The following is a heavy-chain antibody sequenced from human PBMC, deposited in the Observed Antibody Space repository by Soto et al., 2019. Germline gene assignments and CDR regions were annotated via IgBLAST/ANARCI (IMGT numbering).Heavy chain of an antibody. CDR2: ISDTGST. CDR3: VRLGGYGSGSYDN. Sequence: QLQLQESGPGLVKPSEILSLTCTVSGGSISSGSYYWGWIRQPPGQGLEWIGSISDTGSTYRNPSLRSRVTISVDTSRNQFSLKVNPVTAADTAVYYCVRLGGYGSGSYDNWGQGTLVTVSS. CDR1: GGSISSGSYY. V-gene: IGHV4-39*01. J-gene: IGHJ4*02. D-gene: IGHD3-10*01.